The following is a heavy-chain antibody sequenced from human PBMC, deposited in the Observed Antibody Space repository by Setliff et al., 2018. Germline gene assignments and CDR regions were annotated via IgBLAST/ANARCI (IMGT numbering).Heavy chain of an antibody. CDR3: ARMTGFAYMDV. CDR1: GSSMTGRYI. J-gene: IGHJ6*03. V-gene: IGHV4-38-2*01. CDR2: VFPSGTT. Sequence: PSETLSLTCVVSGSSMTGRYIWGWFRQSPGKGLQWIGNVFPSGTTRYNVSLENRLTFSVDTSKNQFSLRLTSATAADTGVYYCARMTGFAYMDVWGKGTPVTVSS.